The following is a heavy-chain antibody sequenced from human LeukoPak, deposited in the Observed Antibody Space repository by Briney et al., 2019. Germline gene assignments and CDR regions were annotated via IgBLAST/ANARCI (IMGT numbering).Heavy chain of an antibody. J-gene: IGHJ5*02. CDR1: GGSISSYY. CDR3: AREFNLVHPRWFDP. Sequence: PSETLSLTCTVSGGSISSYYWSWIRQPAGKGLEWIGRIYTSGSTNYNPSLKSRVTMSVDTSKNQFSLKLSSVTAADTAVYYCAREFNLVHPRWFDPWGQGTLVTVSS. D-gene: IGHD1-20*01. CDR2: IYTSGST. V-gene: IGHV4-4*07.